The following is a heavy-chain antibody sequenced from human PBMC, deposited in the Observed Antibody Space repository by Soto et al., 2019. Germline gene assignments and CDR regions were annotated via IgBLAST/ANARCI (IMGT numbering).Heavy chain of an antibody. D-gene: IGHD6-19*01. CDR2: IYYSGST. CDR1: GGSISSSSYY. Sequence: QLQLQESGPGLVKPSETLSLTCTVSGGSISSSSYYWGWIRQPPGKGLEWIGSIYYSGSTYYNPSPKSRVTISVDTSKNQFSLKLSSVTAADTAVYYCAISGGWYYFDYWGQGTLVTVSS. CDR3: AISGGWYYFDY. J-gene: IGHJ4*02. V-gene: IGHV4-39*01.